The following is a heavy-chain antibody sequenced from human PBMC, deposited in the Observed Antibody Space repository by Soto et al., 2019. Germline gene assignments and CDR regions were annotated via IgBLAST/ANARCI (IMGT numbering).Heavy chain of an antibody. D-gene: IGHD3-3*01. V-gene: IGHV5-51*01. CDR1: GYSFSSYW. CDR3: ARHGGGFLEWFFDY. Sequence: GESLKISCEASGYSFSSYWVAWVRQVPGKGLEWMGMIYPSDSDTRYSPSFQGQVTISADKSLSTVSLQWNSLRASDTAVYYCARHGGGFLEWFFDYWGQGTMVTVSS. CDR2: IYPSDSDT. J-gene: IGHJ4*02.